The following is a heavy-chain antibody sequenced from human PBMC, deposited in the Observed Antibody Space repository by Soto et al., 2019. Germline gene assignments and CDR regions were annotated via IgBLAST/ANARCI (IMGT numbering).Heavy chain of an antibody. CDR1: GYSFTSYW. V-gene: IGHV5-51*01. J-gene: IGHJ5*02. D-gene: IGHD3-9*01. CDR2: IYPGDSDT. Sequence: GESLKISCKGSGYSFTSYWIGWVRQMPGKGLEWMGIIYPGDSDTRYSPSFQGQVTISADKSISTAYLQWSSLKASDTAMYYCARHPRYFDWLPSWYNWFDPWGQGTLVTVSS. CDR3: ARHPRYFDWLPSWYNWFDP.